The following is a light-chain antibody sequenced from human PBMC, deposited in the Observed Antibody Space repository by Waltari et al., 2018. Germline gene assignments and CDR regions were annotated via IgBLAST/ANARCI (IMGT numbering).Light chain of an antibody. J-gene: IGKJ2*01. CDR1: EDINNF. CDR2: YAS. CDR3: QQANKHPYT. V-gene: IGKV6-21*02. Sequence: DIVMTQSPALVSVTPGEKVTLTCQASEDINNFLQWYQQKPDQAPKLFIRYASQSISGVPSRFTGSGSGTHFTFTISGLEVEDAATYYCQQANKHPYTFGQGTKVEIK.